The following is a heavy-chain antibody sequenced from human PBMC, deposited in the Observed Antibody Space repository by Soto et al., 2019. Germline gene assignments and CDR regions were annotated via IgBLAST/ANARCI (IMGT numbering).Heavy chain of an antibody. CDR2: IYYSGST. V-gene: IGHV4-59*01. J-gene: IGHJ5*02. CDR3: ARVSVVPAARMAPWFGP. Sequence: SETLSLTCTVSGGSISSYYWSWIRQPPGKGLEWIGHIYYSGSTNYNPSLKSRVTISVDTSKNQFSLKLSSVTAADTAVYYCARVSVVPAARMAPWFGPWGQGTLVTVSS. D-gene: IGHD2-2*01. CDR1: GGSISSYY.